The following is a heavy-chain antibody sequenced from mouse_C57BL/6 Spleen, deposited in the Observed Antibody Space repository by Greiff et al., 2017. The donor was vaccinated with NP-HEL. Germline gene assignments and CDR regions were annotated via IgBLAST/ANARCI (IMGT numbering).Heavy chain of an antibody. V-gene: IGHV1-50*01. D-gene: IGHD1-1*01. J-gene: IGHJ4*01. CDR3: ARGAYGSSYGAMDY. Sequence: QVQLQQPGAELVKPGASVKLSCKASGYTFTSYWMQWVKQRPGQGLEWIGEIDPSDSYTNYNQKFKGKATLTVDTSSSTAYMQRSSLTSEDSAVYYCARGAYGSSYGAMDYWGQGTSVTVSS. CDR1: GYTFTSYW. CDR2: IDPSDSYT.